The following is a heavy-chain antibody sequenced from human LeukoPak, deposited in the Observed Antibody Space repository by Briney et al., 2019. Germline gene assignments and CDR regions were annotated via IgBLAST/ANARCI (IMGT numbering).Heavy chain of an antibody. CDR2: IYYSGST. D-gene: IGHD6-19*01. CDR3: ARQGWYVHIFFHMDV. Sequence: SETLSLTCTVSGGSISSSSYYWGWIRQPPGKGLEWIGNIYYSGSTYYNPSLKSRVTISLDTSKNQFSLKLSSVTAADTAVYYCARQGWYVHIFFHMDVWGKGTTVTISS. CDR1: GGSISSSSYY. J-gene: IGHJ6*03. V-gene: IGHV4-39*01.